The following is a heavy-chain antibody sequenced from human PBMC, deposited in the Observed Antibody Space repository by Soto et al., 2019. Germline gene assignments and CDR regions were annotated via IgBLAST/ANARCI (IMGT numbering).Heavy chain of an antibody. CDR2: IYPGDSNT. J-gene: IGHJ4*02. V-gene: IGHV5-51*01. Sequence: GESLKISCKGSGYNFPNYWIAWVRQMPGKGLEWMGIIYPGDSNTRYSPSFEGQVTISADKSISTAYLQWSSLKASDTAMYYCARRGGYCSGGSCWIDSWRQGTQVTVS. CDR3: ARRGGYCSGGSCWIDS. CDR1: GYNFPNYW. D-gene: IGHD2-15*01.